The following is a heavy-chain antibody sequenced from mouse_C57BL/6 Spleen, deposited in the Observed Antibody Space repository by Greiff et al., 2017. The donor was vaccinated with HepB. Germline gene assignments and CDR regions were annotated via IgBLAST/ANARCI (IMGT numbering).Heavy chain of an antibody. CDR2: INPNNGGT. Sequence: EVQLQQSGPELVKPGASVKISCKASGYTFTDYYMNWVKQSHGKSLEWIGDINPNNGGTSYNQKFKGKATLTVDKSSSPAYMELRSLTSEESAVYYCARKDYYSNYFDYWGQGTTLTVSS. V-gene: IGHV1-26*01. J-gene: IGHJ2*01. CDR3: ARKDYYSNYFDY. D-gene: IGHD2-5*01. CDR1: GYTFTDYY.